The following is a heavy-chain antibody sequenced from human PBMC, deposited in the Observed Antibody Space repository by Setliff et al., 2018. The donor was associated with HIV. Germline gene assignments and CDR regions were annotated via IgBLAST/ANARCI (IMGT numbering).Heavy chain of an antibody. CDR3: ARGHSCDSYGYYLRGFDI. Sequence: SETLSLTCAVYGGSFSGYYWSWIRQSPGKGLEWIGEINHSESTNYNPSVKRRVTISIDTSKNQISLKLSSVTAADTAVYYCARGHSCDSYGYYLRGFDIWGPGTMVTVTS. V-gene: IGHV4-34*01. J-gene: IGHJ3*02. D-gene: IGHD3-22*01. CDR1: GGSFSGYY. CDR2: INHSEST.